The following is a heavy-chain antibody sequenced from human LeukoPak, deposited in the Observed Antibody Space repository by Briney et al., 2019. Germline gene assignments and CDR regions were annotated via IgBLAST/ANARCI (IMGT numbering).Heavy chain of an antibody. D-gene: IGHD3-9*01. CDR1: GFTFSSYA. CDR2: ISGSGGRT. J-gene: IGHJ4*02. V-gene: IGHV3-23*01. Sequence: GGSLRLSCAASGFTFSSYAMSWVRQAPGKGLEWVSDISGSGGRTFYADSVKGRFTISRDNSKNTLYLQVNSLRAEDTAVYYCAKDHYYDLLTGYYLYWGQGTLVTVSS. CDR3: AKDHYYDLLTGYYLY.